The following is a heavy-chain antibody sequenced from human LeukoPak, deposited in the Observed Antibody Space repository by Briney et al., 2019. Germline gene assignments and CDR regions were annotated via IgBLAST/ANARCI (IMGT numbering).Heavy chain of an antibody. CDR1: GGSISGYY. Sequence: PSETLSLTCTVSGGSISGYYWSWVRQPPGKGLEWVGYISYSGSTNYNPSLKSRVTISVDTSKNQFSLKLSSVTAADTAIYYCARDGRAGSLFAYWGQGTLVTVSS. V-gene: IGHV4-59*01. CDR2: ISYSGST. CDR3: ARDGRAGSLFAY. D-gene: IGHD6-19*01. J-gene: IGHJ4*02.